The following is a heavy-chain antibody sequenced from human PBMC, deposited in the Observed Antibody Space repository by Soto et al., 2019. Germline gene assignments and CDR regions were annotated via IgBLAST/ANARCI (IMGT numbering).Heavy chain of an antibody. CDR1: GGTFSNYA. J-gene: IGHJ5*02. Sequence: QVQLVQSGAEVKKPGSSVKVSCKASGGTFSNYAISWVRQAPGQGLEWVGGIIPIFGTTNFAQKFQGRVTITPYESTTTACMELSGLRSEDTAVYYCAGAGGRDGYFCHWLVHWGQGTLVSVSS. D-gene: IGHD5-12*01. CDR2: IIPIFGTT. CDR3: AGAGGRDGYFCHWLVH. V-gene: IGHV1-69*05.